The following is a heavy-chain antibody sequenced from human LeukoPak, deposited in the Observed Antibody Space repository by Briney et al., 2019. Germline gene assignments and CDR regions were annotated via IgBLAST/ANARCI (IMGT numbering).Heavy chain of an antibody. V-gene: IGHV4-30-2*01. CDR1: GGSISSDSYY. CDR2: IHHSGST. D-gene: IGHD6-19*01. Sequence: SQTLSLTCTVSGGSISSDSYYWSWIRQPPGKGLEWIGYIHHSGSTYYNPSLKSRVTISVDTSKNQFSLKLSSVTAADTAVYYCARGPRIAVAGRGYYFDYWGQGTLVTVSS. CDR3: ARGPRIAVAGRGYYFDY. J-gene: IGHJ4*02.